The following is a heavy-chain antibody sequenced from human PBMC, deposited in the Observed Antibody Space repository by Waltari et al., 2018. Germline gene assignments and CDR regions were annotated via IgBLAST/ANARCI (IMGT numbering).Heavy chain of an antibody. CDR2: VSYDGGTK. D-gene: IGHD3-10*01. J-gene: IGHJ4*02. CDR1: GFTFRNPG. Sequence: QVKLVESRGDVVQPGRSLRLSCAPSGFTFRNPGLQWVGQAPGKGLEWVAVVSYDGGTKYYAESVKGRFTISRDNSKNTLYLQMNSLRAEDTAVYYCAKEVGVSGSSYMSYFDHWGQGSLVTVSS. CDR3: AKEVGVSGSSYMSYFDH. V-gene: IGHV3-30*18.